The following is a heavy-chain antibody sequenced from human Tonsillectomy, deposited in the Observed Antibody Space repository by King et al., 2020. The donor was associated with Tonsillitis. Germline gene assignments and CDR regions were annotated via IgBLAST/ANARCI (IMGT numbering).Heavy chain of an antibody. CDR2: ISGSGSNT. Sequence: VQLVESGGGLVQPGGSLRLSCAASGLTFSSYAMSWVRQAPGKGLEWVSVISGSGSNTDYEDSVKGRFTISRDNSNNTLYLHMDSLRAEDTAVFYCAKGARMTTVTTGDAFDIWGQGTVVTVAS. J-gene: IGHJ3*02. CDR3: AKGARMTTVTTGDAFDI. V-gene: IGHV3-23*04. D-gene: IGHD4-11*01. CDR1: GLTFSSYA.